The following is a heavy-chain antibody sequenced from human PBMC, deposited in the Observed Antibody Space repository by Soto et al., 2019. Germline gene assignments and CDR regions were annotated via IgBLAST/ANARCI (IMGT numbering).Heavy chain of an antibody. J-gene: IGHJ4*02. Sequence: SETLSLTCTVSGGSMSPYYWSWIRQAPGKGLEWIGYIYYSGSTNYNPSLQSRVTISVDTSKNQFSLKLSSVTAADTAVYYCARAVLPATAPFDYWGQGTLVTVSS. CDR2: IYYSGST. CDR3: ARAVLPATAPFDY. D-gene: IGHD2-2*01. CDR1: GGSMSPYY. V-gene: IGHV4-59*01.